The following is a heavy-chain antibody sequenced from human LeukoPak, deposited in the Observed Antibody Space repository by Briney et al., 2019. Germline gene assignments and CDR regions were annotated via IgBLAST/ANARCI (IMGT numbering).Heavy chain of an antibody. Sequence: SQTLSLTCTVSGGSISSGGYYWSWIRQPPGKGLEWIGYIYHSGSTYYNPSLKRRVTISVDRSKNQFSLKLSSVTTADTAVYYCAREAYCSSTSCPDYWGQGTLVTVSS. J-gene: IGHJ4*02. V-gene: IGHV4-30-2*01. CDR1: GGSISSGGYY. CDR2: IYHSGST. CDR3: AREAYCSSTSCPDY. D-gene: IGHD2-2*01.